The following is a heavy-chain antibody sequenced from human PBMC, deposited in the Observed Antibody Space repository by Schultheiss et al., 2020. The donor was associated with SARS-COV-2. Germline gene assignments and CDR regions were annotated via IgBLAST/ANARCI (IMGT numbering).Heavy chain of an antibody. V-gene: IGHV1-18*01. D-gene: IGHD3-22*01. Sequence: GESLKISCKASGYTFTSYGISWVRQAPGQGLEWMGWISAYNGNTNYAQKFQGRVTMTRDTSTSTVYMELSSLRSEDTAVYYCARDSDSSGYSSGDFDYWGQGTLVTVSS. CDR1: GYTFTSYG. CDR3: ARDSDSSGYSSGDFDY. CDR2: ISAYNGNT. J-gene: IGHJ4*02.